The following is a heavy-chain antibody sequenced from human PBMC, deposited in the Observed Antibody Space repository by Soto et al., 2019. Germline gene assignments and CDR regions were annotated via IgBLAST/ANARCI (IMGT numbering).Heavy chain of an antibody. CDR2: INRSGGST. J-gene: IGHJ4*02. V-gene: IGHV1-46*03. CDR1: GYTFSNYY. CDR3: ARASGDYDHDFAY. Sequence: ASVKVSCKASGYTFSNYYMHWVRQAPGQGLEWMGIINRSGGSTSYAQKFQGRVSMTRDTPTSTLYMELSSLRSDDTAVYYCARASGDYDHDFAYWGQGTLVTVDS. D-gene: IGHD4-17*01.